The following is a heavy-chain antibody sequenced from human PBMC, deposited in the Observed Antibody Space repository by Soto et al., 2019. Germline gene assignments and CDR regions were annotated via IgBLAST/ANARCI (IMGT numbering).Heavy chain of an antibody. CDR1: GYTFTSYY. CDR3: ARDVARGYSYGQNFDY. J-gene: IGHJ4*02. D-gene: IGHD5-18*01. V-gene: IGHV1-46*01. CDR2: INPSGGST. Sequence: QVQLVQSGAEVKKPGASVKVSCKASGYTFTSYYMHWVRQAPGQGLEWMGIINPSGGSTSYAQKFQGRVTMTRDTSTSTVYMELSSLRSEDTAVYYCARDVARGYSYGQNFDYWGQGTLVTVSS.